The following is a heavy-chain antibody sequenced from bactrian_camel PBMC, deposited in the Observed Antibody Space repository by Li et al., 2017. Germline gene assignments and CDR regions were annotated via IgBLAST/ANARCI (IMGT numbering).Heavy chain of an antibody. CDR2: IDTTGSA. V-gene: IGHV3S53*01. D-gene: IGHD1*01. J-gene: IGHJ4*01. CDR1: GGTFSNYY. CDR3: AADRVNLQMARWYTF. Sequence: HVQLVESGGGLVQPGGSLRIACVVSGGTFSNYYMAWFRQAPGKEREAVAAIDTTGSATYTYAVSGRFTISRDNAKDTLYLQMNSLKPEDTAMYICAADRVNLQMARWYTFWGRGTQVTVS.